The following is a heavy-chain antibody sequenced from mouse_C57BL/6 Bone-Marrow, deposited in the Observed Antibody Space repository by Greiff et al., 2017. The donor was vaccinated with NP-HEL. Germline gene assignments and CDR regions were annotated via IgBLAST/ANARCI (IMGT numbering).Heavy chain of an antibody. V-gene: IGHV3-1*01. J-gene: IGHJ3*01. CDR1: GYSITSGYD. Sequence: EVKLMESGPGMVKPSQSLSLTCTVTGYSITSGYDWHWIRHFPGNKLEWMGYISYSGSTNYNPSLKSRISITHDTSKNHFFLKLNSVTTEDTATYYCARGEVYSNPWFAYWGQGTLVTVSA. CDR3: ARGEVYSNPWFAY. D-gene: IGHD2-5*01. CDR2: ISYSGST.